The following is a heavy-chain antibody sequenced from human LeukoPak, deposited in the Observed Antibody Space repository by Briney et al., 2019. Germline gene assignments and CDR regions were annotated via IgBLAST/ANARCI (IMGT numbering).Heavy chain of an antibody. D-gene: IGHD6-19*01. CDR3: ARLRDSGSHWYLDL. V-gene: IGHV5-51*01. CDR2: IYPGDSDT. CDR1: GYSFTSYW. J-gene: IGHJ2*01. Sequence: GESLKISCKASGYSFTSYWIAWVRQMPGKGLEWMGIIYPGDSDTRYSPSFQGQVTISADKSISTAYLRWRGLKASDTAMYYCARLRDSGSHWYLDLWGRGTLVTVSS.